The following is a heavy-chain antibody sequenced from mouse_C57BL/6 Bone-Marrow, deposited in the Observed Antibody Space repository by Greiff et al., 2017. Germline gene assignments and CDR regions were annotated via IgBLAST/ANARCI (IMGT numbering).Heavy chain of an antibody. J-gene: IGHJ1*03. V-gene: IGHV1-26*01. CDR1: GYTFTDYY. D-gene: IGHD2-12*01. Sequence: VQLQQSGPELVKPGASVKISCKASGYTFTDYYMNWVKQSHGKSLEWIGDINPNNGGTSYNQQFKGKATLTVDKSSSTAYMELRSLASKDSAVYYCARDSWYVDVWGTGTTVTVSS. CDR2: INPNNGGT. CDR3: ARDSWYVDV.